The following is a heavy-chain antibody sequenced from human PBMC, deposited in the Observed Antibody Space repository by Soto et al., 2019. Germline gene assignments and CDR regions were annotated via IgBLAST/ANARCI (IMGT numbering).Heavy chain of an antibody. CDR2: ISGSASST. D-gene: IGHD3-22*01. CDR3: AKGSGLGYSDSSGYYYDY. CDR1: GFTFSSYA. J-gene: IGHJ4*02. V-gene: IGHV3-23*01. Sequence: GGSLRLSCAASGFTFSSYAMSWVRQAPGKGLEWVSGISGSASSTYYADSEKGRFTISRDNSKNTLFLQMSSLGADDTAVYYCAKGSGLGYSDSSGYYYDYWGQGTLVTVSS.